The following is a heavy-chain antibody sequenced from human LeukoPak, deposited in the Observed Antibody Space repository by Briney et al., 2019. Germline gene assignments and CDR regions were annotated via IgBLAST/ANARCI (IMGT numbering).Heavy chain of an antibody. CDR3: AHAYSSGWYQGLDYFDY. CDR2: IYWDDDK. CDR1: GFSLSTSGVG. D-gene: IGHD6-19*01. Sequence: SGPTLAKPTQTLTLTCTFSGFSLSTSGVGVGWIRQPPGKALEWLALIYWDDDKRYSPSLKSRLTITKDTSKNQVVLTMTNMDPVDTATYYCAHAYSSGWYQGLDYFDYWGQGTLVTVSS. J-gene: IGHJ4*02. V-gene: IGHV2-5*02.